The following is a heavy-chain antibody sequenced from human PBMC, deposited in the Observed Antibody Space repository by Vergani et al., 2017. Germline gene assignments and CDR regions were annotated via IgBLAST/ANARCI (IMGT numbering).Heavy chain of an antibody. V-gene: IGHV3-33*01. CDR3: AREYRLLYNRFDP. CDR1: GFTINQYR. CDR2: TWYDGNNK. D-gene: IGHD1-14*01. J-gene: IGHJ5*02. Sequence: QVQLVESGGGVVQPARSLRLFCAASGFTINQYRMHWVRQPPGKGLEWVAVTWYDGNNKQYADSVKGRFTISRDNSKSTMYLQMNSLRDEDTGVYYCAREYRLLYNRFDPWGQGTLVTVSS.